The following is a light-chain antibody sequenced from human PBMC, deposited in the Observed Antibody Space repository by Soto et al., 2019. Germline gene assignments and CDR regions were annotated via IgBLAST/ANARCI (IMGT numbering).Light chain of an antibody. CDR2: NSY. Sequence: QSVLTQPPSASGTPGQRVTISCSGSSSNIGSKTVNWYQQLPGTVPKLLIYNSYQRPSGVPDRFSGSKSGTSASLDISGLQSEDEADYYCAAWDASLNGYVFGAGTKVTVL. CDR3: AAWDASLNGYV. CDR1: SSNIGSKT. J-gene: IGLJ1*01. V-gene: IGLV1-44*01.